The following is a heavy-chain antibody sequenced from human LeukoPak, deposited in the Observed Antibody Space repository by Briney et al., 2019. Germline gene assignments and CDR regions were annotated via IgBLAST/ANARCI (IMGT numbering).Heavy chain of an antibody. Sequence: GGSLRLSCAASGFTFSDFYMSWIRQAPGKGLEWVSYISSTGSYTDYANSVKGRFTISRDNAKNSLYLQMNSLRAEDTAVYYCARDRLQCSYGYDYWGQGTLVTVSS. J-gene: IGHJ4*02. CDR1: GFTFSDFY. CDR3: ARDRLQCSYGYDY. D-gene: IGHD5-18*01. V-gene: IGHV3-11*05. CDR2: ISSTGSYT.